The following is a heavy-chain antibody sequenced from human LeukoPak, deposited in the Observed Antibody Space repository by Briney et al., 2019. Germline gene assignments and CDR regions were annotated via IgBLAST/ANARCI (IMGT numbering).Heavy chain of an antibody. D-gene: IGHD6-19*01. CDR1: GGSFSGYY. CDR2: INHSGST. Sequence: SETLSLTCAVYGGSFSGYYWSCIRQPPGKGLEWIGEINHSGSTNYNTSLTSRVTILVDTSKNQVSLKLTSVTAADTAVYYCARTLRNSGWGIDYWGQGTQVTVSS. J-gene: IGHJ4*02. V-gene: IGHV4-34*01. CDR3: ARTLRNSGWGIDY.